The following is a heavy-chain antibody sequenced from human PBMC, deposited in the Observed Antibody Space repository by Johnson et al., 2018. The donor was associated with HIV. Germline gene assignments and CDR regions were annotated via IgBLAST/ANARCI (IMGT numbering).Heavy chain of an antibody. D-gene: IGHD6-6*01. V-gene: IGHV3-30*03. J-gene: IGHJ3*01. Sequence: QVQLVESGGGVVQPGRSLRLSCAASGFTFSSYGMHWVRQAPGKGLEWVAVISYDGSNKYYADSVKGRFTISRDNSKNTLYLQMDALRPGDTGIYYCARVHIAARWSNAFDFWGQGTMVTVSS. CDR2: ISYDGSNK. CDR1: GFTFSSYG. CDR3: ARVHIAARWSNAFDF.